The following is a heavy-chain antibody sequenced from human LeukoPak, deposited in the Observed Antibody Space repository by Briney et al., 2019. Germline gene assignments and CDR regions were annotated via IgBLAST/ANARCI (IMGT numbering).Heavy chain of an antibody. CDR3: ARGTRGIAAAGNHWYFDL. J-gene: IGHJ2*01. V-gene: IGHV3-30*02. CDR1: GFTFSSYG. Sequence: GGSLRLSCAASGFTFSSYGMHWVRQAPGKGLEWVAFIRYDGSNKYYADSVKGRFTISRDNSKNTLYLQMNSLRAEDTAVYYCARGTRGIAAAGNHWYFDLWGRGTLVTVSS. D-gene: IGHD6-13*01. CDR2: IRYDGSNK.